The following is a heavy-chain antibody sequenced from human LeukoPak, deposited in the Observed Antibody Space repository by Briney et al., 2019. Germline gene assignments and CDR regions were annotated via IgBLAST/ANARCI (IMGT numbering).Heavy chain of an antibody. J-gene: IGHJ4*02. CDR3: ARVWNYYGSGASDY. Sequence: PSETLSLTCAVYGGSFSGYYWSWIRQPPGKGLEWIGEINHSGSTNYNPSLKSRVTISVDTSKNQFSLKLGSVTAADTAVYYCARVWNYYGSGASDYWGQGTLVTVSS. CDR1: GGSFSGYY. CDR2: INHSGST. D-gene: IGHD3-10*01. V-gene: IGHV4-34*01.